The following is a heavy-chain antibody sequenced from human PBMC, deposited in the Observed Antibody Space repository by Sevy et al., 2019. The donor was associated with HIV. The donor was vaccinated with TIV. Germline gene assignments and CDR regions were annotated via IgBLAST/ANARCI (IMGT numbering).Heavy chain of an antibody. D-gene: IGHD1-26*01. CDR1: GFAFHEYS. CDR3: AREGGSRPHDY. V-gene: IGHV3-23*01. J-gene: IGHJ4*02. CDR2: LSFGCGKI. Sequence: GGSLRLSCAASGFAFHEYSMSWIRQAPGKGLEWVATLSFGCGKINYADSVKGRFTISRDNSKNSFYLQMDNLRVEDTAVYYCAREGGSRPHDYWGQGTRVTVSS.